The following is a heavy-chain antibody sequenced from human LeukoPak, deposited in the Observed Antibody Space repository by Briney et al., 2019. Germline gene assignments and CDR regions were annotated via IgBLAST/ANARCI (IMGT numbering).Heavy chain of an antibody. CDR1: GFTFSSYA. J-gene: IGHJ4*02. CDR3: ARDARSGSGSYYLWFDY. V-gene: IGHV3-64*01. CDR2: ISSNGGST. D-gene: IGHD1-26*01. Sequence: GGSLTLSCAASGFTFSSYAMHWVRQAPGKGLEYVSAISSNGGSTHYANSVKGRFTISRDNSKNTLYLQMGSLRAEDMAVYYCARDARSGSGSYYLWFDYWGQGTLVTVSS.